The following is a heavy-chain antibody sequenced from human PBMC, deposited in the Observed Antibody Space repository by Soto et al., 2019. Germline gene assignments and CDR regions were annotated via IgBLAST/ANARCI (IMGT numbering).Heavy chain of an antibody. CDR3: ASFPVHYYDSSGYYN. V-gene: IGHV4-4*07. Sequence: SETLSLTCTVSGGSISSYYWSWIRQPAGKGLEWIGRIYTSGSTNYNPSLKSQVTMSVDTSKNQFSLKLSSVTAADTAVYYCASFPVHYYDSSGYYNWGQGTLVTVSS. J-gene: IGHJ4*02. CDR1: GGSISSYY. D-gene: IGHD3-22*01. CDR2: IYTSGST.